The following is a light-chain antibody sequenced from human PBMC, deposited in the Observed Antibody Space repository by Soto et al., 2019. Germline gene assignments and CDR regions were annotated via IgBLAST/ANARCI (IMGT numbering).Light chain of an antibody. CDR1: QSVSARF. Sequence: EIVLTQFPGTLSLSPGERATLSCRASQSVSARFLAWYQQKPGLAPRLLIHGAASRATGIPDRFSGSGSGTDFTLTISRLEPEDFAVYYCQQYGGSPPYTFGQGTRLEMK. V-gene: IGKV3-20*01. CDR2: GAA. CDR3: QQYGGSPPYT. J-gene: IGKJ2*01.